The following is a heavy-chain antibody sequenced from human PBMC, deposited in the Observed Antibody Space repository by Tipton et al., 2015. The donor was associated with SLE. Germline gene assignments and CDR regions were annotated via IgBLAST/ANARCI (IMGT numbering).Heavy chain of an antibody. V-gene: IGHV4-34*01. CDR1: GGSFSGYY. Sequence: TLSLTCAVYGGSFSGYYWSWIRQPPGKGLEWIGEINHSGSTNYNPSLKSRVTISVDTSKNQFSLKLSSVTAADTAVYYCARGEWGFDCGGQGTLVTVSS. CDR3: ARGEWGFDC. J-gene: IGHJ4*02. D-gene: IGHD3-16*01. CDR2: INHSGST.